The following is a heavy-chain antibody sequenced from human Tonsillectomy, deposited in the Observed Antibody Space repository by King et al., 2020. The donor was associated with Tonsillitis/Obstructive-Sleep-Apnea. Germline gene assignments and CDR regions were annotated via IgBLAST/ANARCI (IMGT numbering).Heavy chain of an antibody. CDR2: ISYDGTNK. V-gene: IGHV3-30*01. Sequence: VQLVESGGGVVQPGRSLRLSCAASGFTFSNYSMHWVRQAPGKGLEWVAVISYDGTNKNYADSVKGRFTISRDNSKHTLYLQMNSLRADDTAVYYCARGGDQLVYYYSYYYYMDVWGTGTTVTVSS. J-gene: IGHJ6*03. D-gene: IGHD2-2*02. CDR3: ARGGDQLVYYYSYYYYMDV. CDR1: GFTFSNYS.